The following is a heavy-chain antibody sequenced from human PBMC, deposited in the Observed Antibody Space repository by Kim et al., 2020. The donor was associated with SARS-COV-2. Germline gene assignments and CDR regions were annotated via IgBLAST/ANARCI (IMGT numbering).Heavy chain of an antibody. D-gene: IGHD5-12*01. V-gene: IGHV4-4*07. J-gene: IGHJ6*02. CDR2: INAGGNT. CDR3: ARVPRSARSGYYGDAGLDV. CDR1: GGSMNDYY. Sequence: SETLSLICTVSGGSMNDYYWSWIRRPAGKGLEWIGRINAGGNTDYNPSLKSRVTMSVEKSNTSKNQFSLTLTSVTAADTAVYYCARVPRSARSGYYGDAGLDVWGQGTTVTVSS.